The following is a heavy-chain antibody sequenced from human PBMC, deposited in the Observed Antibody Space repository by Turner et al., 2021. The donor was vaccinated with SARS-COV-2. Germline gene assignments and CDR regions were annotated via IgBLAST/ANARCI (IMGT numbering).Heavy chain of an antibody. J-gene: IGHJ6*02. V-gene: IGHV4-39*01. CDR2: VNYSGFT. D-gene: IGHD5-18*01. Sequence: QLLLQVSGPGQVQPSEPLSLTCTGSVGSISTSSFSWGWIRQPPGKGREWIGRVNYSGFTYYNPTHKSRVTIAVDTSKNQFSLKLSSVTAAYTAVYYCARLMDTAMDYYGRDVWGQGTTVTVSS. CDR3: ARLMDTAMDYYGRDV. CDR1: VGSISTSSFS.